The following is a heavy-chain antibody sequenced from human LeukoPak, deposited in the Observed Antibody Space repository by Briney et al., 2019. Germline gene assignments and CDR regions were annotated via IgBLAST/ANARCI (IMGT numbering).Heavy chain of an antibody. V-gene: IGHV1-69*13. D-gene: IGHD3-3*01. CDR3: ARSGRFLEWLPNGYYFDY. CDR1: GGTFSSYA. J-gene: IGHJ4*02. CDR2: IIPIFGTA. Sequence: SVKVSCKASGGTFSSYAISWVRQAPGQGLKWMGGIIPIFGTANYAQKFQGRVTITADESTSTAYMELSSLRSEDTAVYYCARSGRFLEWLPNGYYFDYWGQGTLVTVSS.